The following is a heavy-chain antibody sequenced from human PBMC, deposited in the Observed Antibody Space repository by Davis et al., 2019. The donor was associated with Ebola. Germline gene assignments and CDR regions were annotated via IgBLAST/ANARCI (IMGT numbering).Heavy chain of an antibody. CDR3: ARNTIYDYDGSVYSSPYYFDF. CDR2: IYYSGFT. D-gene: IGHD3-22*01. V-gene: IGHV4-59*08. CDR1: GGSIRSYY. Sequence: SETLSLTCTVSGGSIRSYYWSWIRQPPGKGLEWIGYIYYSGFTNYNPSLESRVTISVDTSKNQFSLKLSSVTAADTAVYFCARNTIYDYDGSVYSSPYYFDFWGQGTLVTVSS. J-gene: IGHJ4*02.